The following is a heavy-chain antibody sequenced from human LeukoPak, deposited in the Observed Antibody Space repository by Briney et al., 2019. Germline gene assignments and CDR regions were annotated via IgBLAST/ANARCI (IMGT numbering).Heavy chain of an antibody. Sequence: RGSLRLSCAASGFTFSSAWLTWVRQAPGKGLEWVGRIKSKTDGGTIDYAAPVKGRFTISRDDSKDTFYLQMNSLKTEDTAVYYCGGDGRWFDPWGPGTLVTVSS. CDR2: IKSKTDGGTI. J-gene: IGHJ5*02. V-gene: IGHV3-15*05. CDR1: GFTFSSAW. D-gene: IGHD2-21*02. CDR3: GGDGRWFDP.